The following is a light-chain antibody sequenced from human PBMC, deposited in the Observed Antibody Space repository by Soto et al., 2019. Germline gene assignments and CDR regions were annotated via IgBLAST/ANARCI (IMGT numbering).Light chain of an antibody. CDR2: DAS. CDR1: QSVSSSY. J-gene: IGKJ5*01. Sequence: EIVLTQSPGTLSLSPGERATLSCRASQSVSSSYLAWYRQKPGQAPRLLIYDASNRATGIPARFSGSGSGIGFTLTISSLEPEDFAVYYCQQRSNWITFGQGTRLEIK. CDR3: QQRSNWIT. V-gene: IGKV3D-20*02.